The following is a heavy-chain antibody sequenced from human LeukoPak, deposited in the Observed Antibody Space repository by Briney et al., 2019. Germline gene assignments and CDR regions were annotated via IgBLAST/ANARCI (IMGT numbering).Heavy chain of an antibody. CDR1: GYTFTGYY. CDR3: ARVPYSSAWYFGY. CDR2: INPNSGGT. V-gene: IGHV1-2*02. D-gene: IGHD6-19*01. J-gene: IGHJ4*02. Sequence: ASVKVSCKTSGYTFTGYYMHWVRQAPGQGLEWMGWINPNSGGTNYAQKFQGRVTMTRDTSISTANMELSRLRSDDTAVYYCARVPYSSAWYFGYWGQGTLVTVSS.